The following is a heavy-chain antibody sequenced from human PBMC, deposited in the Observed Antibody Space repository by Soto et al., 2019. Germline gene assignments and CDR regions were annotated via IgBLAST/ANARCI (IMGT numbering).Heavy chain of an antibody. CDR3: ARDAEVLRYFDWFTFGWFDP. J-gene: IGHJ5*02. CDR2: IWYDGSNK. CDR1: GFTFSSYG. V-gene: IGHV3-33*01. Sequence: VVSLRLSCAASGFTFSSYGMHWVRQAPGKGLEWVAVIWYDGSNKYYADSVKGRFTISRDNSKNTLYLQMNSLRAEDTAVYYCARDAEVLRYFDWFTFGWFDPWGQGTLVTVSS. D-gene: IGHD3-9*01.